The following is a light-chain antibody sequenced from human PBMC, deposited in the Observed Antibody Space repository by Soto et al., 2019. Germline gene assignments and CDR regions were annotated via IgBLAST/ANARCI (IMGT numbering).Light chain of an antibody. CDR2: GNS. J-gene: IGLJ2*01. V-gene: IGLV1-40*01. Sequence: QSVVTQPPSVSGAPGQRVTISCTGNSSNIGAGYDVHWYQQLPGTAPKLLIYGNSNRPSGVPDRFSGSKSGTSASLAITGLQAEDAAHYYCQYYDSSLSGSKFGGGTKLTVL. CDR3: QYYDSSLSGSK. CDR1: SSNIGAGYD.